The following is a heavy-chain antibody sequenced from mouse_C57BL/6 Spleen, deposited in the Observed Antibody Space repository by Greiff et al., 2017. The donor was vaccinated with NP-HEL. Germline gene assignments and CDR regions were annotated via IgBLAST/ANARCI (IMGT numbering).Heavy chain of an antibody. CDR3: TVKTAQAPFAY. CDR2: IRLKSDNYAT. V-gene: IGHV6-3*01. D-gene: IGHD3-2*02. CDR1: GFTFSNYW. J-gene: IGHJ3*01. Sequence: EVKLMESGGGLVQPGGSMKLSCVASGFTFSNYWMNWVRQSPEKGLEWVAQIRLKSDNYATHYAESVKGRFTISRDDSKSSVYLQMNNLRAEDTGIYYCTVKTAQAPFAYWGQGTLVTVSA.